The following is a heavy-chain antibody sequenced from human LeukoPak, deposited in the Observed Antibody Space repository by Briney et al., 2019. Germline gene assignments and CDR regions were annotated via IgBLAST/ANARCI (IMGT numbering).Heavy chain of an antibody. Sequence: GGSQRLSCAASGFPFSTYAMTWLRQAPGKGLEWVSVTSGSGGSTYYADSVKGRFTISRDNSKNTLYLQMNSLRAEDTAVYYCAKGIQDPLTHFDYWGQGTLVTVSS. V-gene: IGHV3-23*01. CDR3: AKGIQDPLTHFDY. D-gene: IGHD2-15*01. CDR1: GFPFSTYA. J-gene: IGHJ4*02. CDR2: TSGSGGST.